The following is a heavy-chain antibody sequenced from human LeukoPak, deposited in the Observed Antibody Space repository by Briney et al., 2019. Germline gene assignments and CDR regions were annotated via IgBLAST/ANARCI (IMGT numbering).Heavy chain of an antibody. CDR2: IHHSGNT. V-gene: IGHV4-30-4*08. CDR3: ARVFVAAAGRDY. J-gene: IGHJ4*02. CDR1: GGSISSDYYY. D-gene: IGHD6-13*01. Sequence: SQTLSLTCAVSGGSISSDYYYWSWIRQPPGKGLEWIGYIHHSGNTYYNPSLKSRVTISVDTSKNQFSLKLSSVTAADTAVYYCARVFVAAAGRDYWGQGTLVTVSS.